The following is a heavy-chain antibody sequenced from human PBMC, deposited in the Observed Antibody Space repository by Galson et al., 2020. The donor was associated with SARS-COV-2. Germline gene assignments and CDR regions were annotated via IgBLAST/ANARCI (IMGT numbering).Heavy chain of an antibody. J-gene: IGHJ3*01. CDR2: TSGSGGSK. V-gene: IGHV3-23*01. CDR3: STPRPHTIDAFDF. D-gene: IGHD1-1*01. Sequence: VRSGGSLRLSCAASGFTFSSYAMSWVRQAPGKGLEWVSATSGSGGSKYSADSVKGQFTITIDNSNKTLFLQLKSMRAEDEAVYYCSTPRPHTIDAFDFWGQGTMVTVSS. CDR1: GFTFSSYA.